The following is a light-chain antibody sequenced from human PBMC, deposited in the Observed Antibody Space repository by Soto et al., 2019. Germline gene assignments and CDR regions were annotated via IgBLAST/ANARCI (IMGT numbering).Light chain of an antibody. Sequence: QSALTQPASVSGSPGQSITSSCTGTTSDVGGYNFVSWYQQHPGKAPKLMIYEVSNRPSGVSNRFSGSKSGNTASLTISGLQAEDEAEYYCSSYTSSTTQVFGGGTKLTVL. CDR3: SSYTSSTTQV. J-gene: IGLJ2*01. V-gene: IGLV2-14*01. CDR1: TSDVGGYNF. CDR2: EVS.